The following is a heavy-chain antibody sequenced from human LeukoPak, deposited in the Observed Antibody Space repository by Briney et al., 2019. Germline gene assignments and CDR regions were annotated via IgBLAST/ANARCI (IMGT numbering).Heavy chain of an antibody. CDR1: GFTFSSYA. D-gene: IGHD6-13*01. CDR2: ISGSGGST. J-gene: IGHJ4*02. V-gene: IGHV3-23*01. CDR3: AKDRGQHRQQLVSPSDY. Sequence: GGSLRLSCAASGFTFSSYAMSWVRQAPGKGLEWVSAISGSGGSTYYADSVKGRFTISRDNSKNTLYLQMNSLRAEDTAVYYCAKDRGQHRQQLVSPSDYWGQGTLVTVSS.